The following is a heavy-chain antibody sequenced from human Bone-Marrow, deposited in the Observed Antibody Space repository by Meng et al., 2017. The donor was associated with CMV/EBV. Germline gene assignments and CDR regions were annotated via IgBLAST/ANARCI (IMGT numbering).Heavy chain of an antibody. V-gene: IGHV1-2*02. CDR3: ARGLRQADY. J-gene: IGHJ4*02. CDR1: GFTFTDYY. Sequence: ASVKVSCKASGFTFTDYYIHWVRQAPGEGLEWMGWINSNTGGTKFPQTFQGRVTKTRDTSITTAYMVLSRLRSDDTAVYFCARGLRQADYWGQGTLVTVSS. CDR2: INSNTGGT.